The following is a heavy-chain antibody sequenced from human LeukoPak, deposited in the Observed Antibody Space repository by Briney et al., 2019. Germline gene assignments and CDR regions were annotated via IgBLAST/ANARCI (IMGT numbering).Heavy chain of an antibody. Sequence: GASVKVSCKASGYTFTSFGISWVRLAPGQGLEWMGWISAYNANTNFAQNLQGRVTMTTDTSTSTAYMELRSLRSDDTAVYYCARVQGSSGWYIFDYWGQGTLVTVSS. CDR1: GYTFTSFG. CDR2: ISAYNANT. CDR3: ARVQGSSGWYIFDY. D-gene: IGHD6-19*01. J-gene: IGHJ4*02. V-gene: IGHV1-18*01.